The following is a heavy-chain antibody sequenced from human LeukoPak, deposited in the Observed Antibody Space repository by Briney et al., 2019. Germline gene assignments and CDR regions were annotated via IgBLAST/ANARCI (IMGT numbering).Heavy chain of an antibody. D-gene: IGHD3-3*01. CDR1: GGTFSSYA. CDR3: ARAGTYYDFWSGTTGWFDP. J-gene: IGHJ5*02. V-gene: IGHV1-69*05. Sequence: SVKVSCKASGGTFSSYAISWVRQAPGQGLEWMGGIIPIFGTANYAQKFQGRVTITTDESTSTAYMELSSLRSEDTAVYYCARAGTYYDFWSGTTGWFDPWGQGTLVTVSS. CDR2: IIPIFGTA.